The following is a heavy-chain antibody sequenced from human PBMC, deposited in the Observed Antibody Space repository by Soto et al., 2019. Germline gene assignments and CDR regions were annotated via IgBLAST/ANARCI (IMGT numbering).Heavy chain of an antibody. CDR2: IHAGGAS. V-gene: IGHV3-66*04. J-gene: IGHJ5*02. CDR3: VTHFTS. CDR1: GFIVSRNY. Sequence: PGGSLRLSCTASGFIVSRNYMSWVRQAPGKGPEWVSIIHAGGASYFADSVKGRFTISRDNSKNTLNLHMNNLRVEDTAVYYCVTHFTSWGQGTLVTVSS. D-gene: IGHD3-10*01.